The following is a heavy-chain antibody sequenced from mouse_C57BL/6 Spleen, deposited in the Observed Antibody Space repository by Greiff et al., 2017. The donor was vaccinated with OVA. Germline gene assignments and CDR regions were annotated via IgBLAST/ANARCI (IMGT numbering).Heavy chain of an antibody. V-gene: IGHV1-69*01. J-gene: IGHJ1*03. CDR3: ARKSIVTEYFDV. CDR1: GYTFTSYW. CDR2: IDPSDSYT. Sequence: VQLQQPGAELVMPGASVKLSCKASGYTFTSYWMHWVKQRPGQGLEWIGEIDPSDSYTNYNQKFKGKSTLTVDKSSSTAYMQLSSLTSEDSAVYYCARKSIVTEYFDVWGTGTTVTVSS. D-gene: IGHD2-5*01.